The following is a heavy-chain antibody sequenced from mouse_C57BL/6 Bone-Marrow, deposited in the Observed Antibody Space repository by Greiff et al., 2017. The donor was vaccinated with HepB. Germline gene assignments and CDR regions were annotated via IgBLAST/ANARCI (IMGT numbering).Heavy chain of an antibody. V-gene: IGHV1-50*01. Sequence: QVQLQQPGAELVKPGASVKLSCKASGYTFTSYWMQWVKQRPGQGLEWIGEIDPSDSYTNYNQKFKGKATLTVDTSSSTAYMQLSSLTSEDSAVYYWARRGTVPPYYYAMDYWGQGTSVTVSS. CDR3: ARRGTVPPYYYAMDY. CDR1: GYTFTSYW. D-gene: IGHD1-1*01. J-gene: IGHJ4*01. CDR2: IDPSDSYT.